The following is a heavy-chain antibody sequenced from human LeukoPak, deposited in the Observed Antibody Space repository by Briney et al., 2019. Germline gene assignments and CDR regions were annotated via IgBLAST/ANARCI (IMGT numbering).Heavy chain of an antibody. V-gene: IGHV4-30-4*01. CDR3: ARDGRYCPSANCPSKGVD. Sequence: SETLSLTCTVSGGSISSGDYYWSWIRQPPGKGLEWIGYIYYSGSTYYNPSLKSRVTISLDASKHQFSLRLSSVTAADTAVYYCARDGRYCPSANCPSKGVDWGQGTLVSVSS. CDR1: GGSISSGDYY. CDR2: IYYSGST. J-gene: IGHJ4*02. D-gene: IGHD2-2*01.